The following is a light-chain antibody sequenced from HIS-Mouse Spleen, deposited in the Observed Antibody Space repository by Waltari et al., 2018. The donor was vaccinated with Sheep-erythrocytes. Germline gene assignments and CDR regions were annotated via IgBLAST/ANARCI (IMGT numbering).Light chain of an antibody. J-gene: IGLJ1*01. V-gene: IGLV2-11*01. CDR2: DVS. CDR3: CSYAGSYNHV. Sequence: QSALTQPRSVSGSPGQSVTISCTGTSSDVGGYNFVSWYQQHPGKAPKPMIYDVSNRPSGVPDSFSGSKSGKTASLTISGLQAEDEADYYCCSYAGSYNHVFATGTKVTVL. CDR1: SSDVGGYNF.